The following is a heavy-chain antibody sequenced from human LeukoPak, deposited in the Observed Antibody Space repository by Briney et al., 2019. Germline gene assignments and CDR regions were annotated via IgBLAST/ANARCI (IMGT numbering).Heavy chain of an antibody. CDR1: GFTFSSFA. V-gene: IGHV3-23*01. CDR3: ARVTQAVAGLDY. D-gene: IGHD6-19*01. J-gene: IGHJ4*02. CDR2: ISGSAFNS. Sequence: GGSLRLSCAASGFTFSSFAMGWVRQAPGKGLEWVSAISGSAFNSYYGDSVKGRFTISRDNSKNTLYLQMNSLRAEDTAVYYCARVTQAVAGLDYWGQGTLVTVS.